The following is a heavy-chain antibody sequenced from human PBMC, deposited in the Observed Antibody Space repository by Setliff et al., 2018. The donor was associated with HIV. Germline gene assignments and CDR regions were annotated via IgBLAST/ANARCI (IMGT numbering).Heavy chain of an antibody. D-gene: IGHD6-25*01. Sequence: ASVKVSCKASGYTFTSYGISWVRQAPGQGLEWMGWISGYNGNTNFAQKLQGRVTMTTDTSTSTAYMELRSLRSDDTAVYYCARDRLNVYSSGWGVGYWGQGTLVTVSS. CDR2: ISGYNGNT. J-gene: IGHJ4*02. CDR3: ARDRLNVYSSGWGVGY. CDR1: GYTFTSYG. V-gene: IGHV1-18*01.